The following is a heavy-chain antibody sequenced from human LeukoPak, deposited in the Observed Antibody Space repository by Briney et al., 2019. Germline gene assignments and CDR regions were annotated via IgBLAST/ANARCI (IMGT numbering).Heavy chain of an antibody. Sequence: SETLSLTCTVSGGSISSGSYYWSWIRQPAGKGLEWIGRIYTSGSTNYNPSLKSRVTISVDTSKNQFSLKLSSVTAADTAVYYCARETLITIGLRRIYYYYMDVWGKGTTVTVSS. V-gene: IGHV4-61*02. CDR1: GGSISSGSYY. J-gene: IGHJ6*03. CDR2: IYTSGST. CDR3: ARETLITIGLRRIYYYYMDV. D-gene: IGHD3-16*01.